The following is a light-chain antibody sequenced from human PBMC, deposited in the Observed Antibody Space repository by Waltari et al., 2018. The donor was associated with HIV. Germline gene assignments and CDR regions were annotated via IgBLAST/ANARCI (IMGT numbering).Light chain of an antibody. J-gene: IGLJ2*01. Sequence: QSVLTQPPSASGTPGQRVTISCSGSTSNIGTNTVTWYQQLPGTAPKLLSYSDQQRPSGVPGRFSGSKSDTAASLAISGLQSDDEANYYCATWDDSLNGPLFGGGTKLTVL. CDR1: TSNIGTNT. CDR3: ATWDDSLNGPL. V-gene: IGLV1-44*01. CDR2: SDQ.